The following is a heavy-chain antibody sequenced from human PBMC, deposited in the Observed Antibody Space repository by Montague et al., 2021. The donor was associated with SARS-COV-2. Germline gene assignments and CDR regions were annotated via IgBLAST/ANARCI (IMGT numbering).Heavy chain of an antibody. V-gene: IGHV4-34*01. D-gene: IGHD6-13*01. CDR1: GVSFSGYY. J-gene: IGHJ2*01. Sequence: SETPSLTCAVTGVSFSGYYWSWIRQAPGKGLEWIGKINHSGRTXXXPSXXXRVTISVGTSTTQFSLNLNSVTAADTAVYYCTRGPVFSNSWYSLPTLDQRPSWYFDLGGRGTLVIVSS. CDR2: INHSGRT. CDR3: TRGPVFSNSWYSLPTLDQRPSWYFDL.